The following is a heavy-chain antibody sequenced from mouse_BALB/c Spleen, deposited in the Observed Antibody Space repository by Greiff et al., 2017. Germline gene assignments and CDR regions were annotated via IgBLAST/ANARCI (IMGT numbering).Heavy chain of an antibody. D-gene: IGHD1-1*01. CDR2: IDPSDSET. CDR3: ARGPTVVASGAMDY. Sequence: QVQLQQSGPQLVRPGASVKISCKASGYSFTSYWMHWVKQRPGQGLEWIGMIDPSDSETRLNQKFKDKATLTVDKSSSTAYMQLSSPTSEDSAVYYCARGPTVVASGAMDYWGQGTSVTVSS. J-gene: IGHJ4*01. V-gene: IGHV1S126*01. CDR1: GYSFTSYW.